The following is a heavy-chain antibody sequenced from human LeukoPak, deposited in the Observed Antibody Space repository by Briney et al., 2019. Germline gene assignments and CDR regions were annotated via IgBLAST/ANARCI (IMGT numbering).Heavy chain of an antibody. D-gene: IGHD2-21*02. CDR2: ISAYNGNT. CDR1: GYIFTSYG. Sequence: ASVEVSCKASGYIFTSYGFSWVRQAPGQGREWLGWISAYNGNTMYEQKVQGRVSMTTDTATSTAYLELRSLRSDDTAVYYCARADNRIVAVTADTYDYWGQGTLVTVSS. CDR3: ARADNRIVAVTADTYDY. V-gene: IGHV1-18*01. J-gene: IGHJ4*02.